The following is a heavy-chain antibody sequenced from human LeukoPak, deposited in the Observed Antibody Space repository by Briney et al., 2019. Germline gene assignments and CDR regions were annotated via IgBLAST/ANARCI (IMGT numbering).Heavy chain of an antibody. Sequence: SETLSLTCAVSGGSISSSKWWSWVRQPPGKGLEWIGEIYHSGSTNYKPSLKSQVTISLDTSRNQFSLKLNSVTAADTAVYYCAKSIGYGLVDIWGQGTMVTVSS. CDR2: IYHSGST. CDR1: GGSISSSKW. V-gene: IGHV4-4*02. D-gene: IGHD3-10*01. CDR3: AKSIGYGLVDI. J-gene: IGHJ3*02.